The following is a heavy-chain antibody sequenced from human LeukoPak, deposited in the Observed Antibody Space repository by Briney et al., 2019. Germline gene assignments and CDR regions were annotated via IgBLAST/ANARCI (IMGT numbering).Heavy chain of an antibody. D-gene: IGHD5/OR15-5a*01. CDR3: ARGIEGTVYY. CDR1: GYTFTAYY. Sequence: ASVKVSCKASGYTFTAYYMNWVRQAPGQGLEWMGWINPNSGGTSYAQNFQGRVTMTRDTSISTAYMELSSLRSDDTAVYYCARGIEGTVYYWGQGTLVTVSS. V-gene: IGHV1-2*02. CDR2: INPNSGGT. J-gene: IGHJ4*02.